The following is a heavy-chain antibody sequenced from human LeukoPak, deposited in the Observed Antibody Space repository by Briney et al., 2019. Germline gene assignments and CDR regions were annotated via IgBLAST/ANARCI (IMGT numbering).Heavy chain of an antibody. CDR1: GFTFSSYW. CDR2: IKQDGSEK. D-gene: IGHD3-9*01. J-gene: IGHJ4*02. CDR3: VRGADTGYSSDS. Sequence: GGSLRLSCAASGFTFSSYWMSWVRQAPGKGLEWVANIKQDGSEKYYVDSVKGRFTISRDNAKSSLYLQMNSLRVEDTAVYYCVRGADTGYSSDSWGQGTLVTVSS. V-gene: IGHV3-7*01.